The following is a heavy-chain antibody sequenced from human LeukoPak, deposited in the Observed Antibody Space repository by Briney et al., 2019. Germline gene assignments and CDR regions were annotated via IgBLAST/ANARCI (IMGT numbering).Heavy chain of an antibody. D-gene: IGHD2-21*02. V-gene: IGHV1-69*13. CDR1: GGTFSSYA. CDR2: IIPIFGTA. Sequence: ASVKVSCKASGGTFSSYAISWVRQAPGQGLEWMGGIIPIFGTANYAQKFQGRVTITADESTSTAYMELSSLRSEDTAVYYCARGRAYCGGDCCLQIDYWGQGTLVTVSS. J-gene: IGHJ4*02. CDR3: ARGRAYCGGDCCLQIDY.